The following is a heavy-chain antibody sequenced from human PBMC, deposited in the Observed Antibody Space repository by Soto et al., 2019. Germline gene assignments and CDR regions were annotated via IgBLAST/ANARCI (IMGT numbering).Heavy chain of an antibody. V-gene: IGHV4-31*03. J-gene: IGHJ6*02. CDR1: GGSISSGGYY. Sequence: GPGPSGLRRPLSLTCTISGGSISSGGYYWSWIRQHPGKGLEWIGYIYYSGSTYYNPSLKSRVTISVDTSKNQFSLKLSSVTAADTAVYYCARDGYYSGTTPGMDVWGQGTTVTVSS. CDR2: IYYSGST. D-gene: IGHD2-15*01. CDR3: ARDGYYSGTTPGMDV.